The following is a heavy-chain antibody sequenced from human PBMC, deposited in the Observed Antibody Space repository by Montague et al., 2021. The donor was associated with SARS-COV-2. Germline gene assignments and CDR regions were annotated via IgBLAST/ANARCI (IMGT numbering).Heavy chain of an antibody. V-gene: IGHV4-59*01. CDR2: IYHSGST. CDR1: GGSLSGYY. J-gene: IGHJ6*02. Sequence: SETLSLTCTVSGGSLSGYYWSWIRQSPGKGLEWIGYIYHSGSTKYNPFLKSPVTVSVDRSKNQFSLKLSSVTPADTAVYYCARLLRSCSNGVCRTYYYYAMDVWGQGTTVTVSS. CDR3: ARLLRSCSNGVCRTYYYYAMDV. D-gene: IGHD2-8*01.